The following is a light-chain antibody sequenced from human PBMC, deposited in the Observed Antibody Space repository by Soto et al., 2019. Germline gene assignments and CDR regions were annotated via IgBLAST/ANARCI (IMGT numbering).Light chain of an antibody. Sequence: DIQMTQSPSTLSASVGDRVTITCRASQSISSWLAWYQQKPGKAPKLLIYDASSLESGVPSRFSGSGSGAEFTLTISSLQPDDFATYSCQQYNRYPRRFGQGTEV. CDR1: QSISSW. J-gene: IGKJ1*01. V-gene: IGKV1-5*01. CDR2: DAS. CDR3: QQYNRYPRR.